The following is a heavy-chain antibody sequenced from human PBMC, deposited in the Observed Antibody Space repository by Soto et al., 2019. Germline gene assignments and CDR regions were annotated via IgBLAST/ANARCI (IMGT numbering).Heavy chain of an antibody. D-gene: IGHD5-18*01. CDR2: ISYDGSNK. CDR3: AKDQRGYSYGYYFDY. Sequence: GESLKISCAASGFTFSSYGMHWVRQAPGKGLEWVAVISYDGSNKYYADSVKGRFTISRDNSKNTLYLQMNSLRAEDTAVYYCAKDQRGYSYGYYFDYWGQGTLVTVSS. V-gene: IGHV3-30*18. J-gene: IGHJ4*02. CDR1: GFTFSSYG.